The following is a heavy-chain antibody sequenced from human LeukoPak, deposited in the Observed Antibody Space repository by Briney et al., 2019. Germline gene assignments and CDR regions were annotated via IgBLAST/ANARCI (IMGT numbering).Heavy chain of an antibody. V-gene: IGHV4-30-4*01. J-gene: IGHJ4*02. CDR2: IYYSGST. Sequence: PSETLPLTCTVSGGSISSGDYYWSWIRQPPGKGLEWIGYIYYSGSTYYNPSLSSRVTISVDTSKNQFSLKLSSVTAADTAVYYCARGPPPDFDYWGRGTLVTVSS. CDR1: GGSISSGDYY. CDR3: ARGPPPDFDY.